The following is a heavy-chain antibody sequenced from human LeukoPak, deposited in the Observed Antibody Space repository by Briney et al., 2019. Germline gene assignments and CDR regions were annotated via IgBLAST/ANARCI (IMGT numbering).Heavy chain of an antibody. CDR1: GFTFSSYA. CDR2: ISGSGGST. Sequence: GGSLRLSCAAPGFTFSSYAMSWVRQAPGKGLEWVSAISGSGGSTYYADSVKGRFTISRDNSKNTLYLQMNSLRAEDTAVYYCAKDRAPYSSSSGDYWGQGTLVTVSS. D-gene: IGHD6-6*01. V-gene: IGHV3-23*01. CDR3: AKDRAPYSSSSGDY. J-gene: IGHJ4*02.